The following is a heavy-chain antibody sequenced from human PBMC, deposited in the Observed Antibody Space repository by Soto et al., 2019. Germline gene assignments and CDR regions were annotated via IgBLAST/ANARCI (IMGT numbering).Heavy chain of an antibody. CDR2: IYYSGST. Sequence: SETLSLTCTVSGGSISSGDYYWSWIRQPPGKGLEWIGYIYYSGSTYYNPSLKSRVTISVDTSKNQFSLKLSSVAAADTAVYYCASEGRFGEHFDYWGQGTLVTVSS. CDR1: GGSISSGDYY. J-gene: IGHJ4*02. CDR3: ASEGRFGEHFDY. D-gene: IGHD3-10*01. V-gene: IGHV4-30-4*01.